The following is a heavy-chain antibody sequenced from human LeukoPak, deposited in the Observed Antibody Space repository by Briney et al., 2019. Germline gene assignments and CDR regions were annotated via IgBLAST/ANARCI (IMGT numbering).Heavy chain of an antibody. J-gene: IGHJ6*02. CDR3: ARDQPVGATEESYYYYGMDV. CDR2: IYTSGST. V-gene: IGHV4-4*07. D-gene: IGHD1-26*01. CDR1: GGSISSYY. Sequence: PSETLSLTCTVSGGSISSYYWSWIRQPAGKGLEWIGRIYTSGSTNYNPSLKSRVTMSVDTSKNQFSLKLSSVTAADTAVYYCARDQPVGATEESYYYYGMDVWGQGTTVTVSS.